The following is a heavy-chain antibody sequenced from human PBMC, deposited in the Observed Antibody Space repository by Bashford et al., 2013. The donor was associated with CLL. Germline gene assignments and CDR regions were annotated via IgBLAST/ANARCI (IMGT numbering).Heavy chain of an antibody. CDR1: GFSLSTSGLG. V-gene: IGHV2-5*05. CDR2: IHWDDEK. J-gene: IGHJ4*02. CDR3: AHRQYTGYGWFFNY. D-gene: IGHD6-19*01. Sequence: SGPTLVKPTQTLTLTCSFSGFSLSTSGLGVGWIRQPPGKALEWLALIHWDDEKRYAPSLESRITITKDTSKNHVVLTMTNMDPTDTATYYCAHRQYTGYGWFFNYWGQGTLVTVSS.